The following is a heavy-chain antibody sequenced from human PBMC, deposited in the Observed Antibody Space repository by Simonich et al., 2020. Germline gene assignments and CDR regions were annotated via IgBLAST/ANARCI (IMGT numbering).Heavy chain of an antibody. J-gene: IGHJ3*02. V-gene: IGHV4-39*01. CDR3: ARHAGFAFDI. D-gene: IGHD6-13*01. CDR2: IYYSGST. Sequence: QLQLQESGPGLVKPSETLSLTCTVSGGSISISSYYWGWIRQPPGKGREWIGSIYYSGSTYYNPSLKSRVTISVDTSKNQFSLKLSSVTAADTAVYYCARHAGFAFDIWGQGTMVTVSS. CDR1: GGSISISSYY.